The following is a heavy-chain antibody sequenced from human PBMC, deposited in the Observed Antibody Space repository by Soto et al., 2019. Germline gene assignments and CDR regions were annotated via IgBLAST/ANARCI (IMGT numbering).Heavy chain of an antibody. CDR2: ISYDGSNK. CDR3: ARDVGVVVTLYGMDV. V-gene: IGHV3-30-3*01. Sequence: QVQLVESGGGVVQPGRSLRLSCAASGFTFSSYAMHWVRQAPGKGLEWVAVISYDGSNKYYADSVKGRFTISRDNSKNTVYLQMNSLRAEDTAVYYCARDVGVVVTLYGMDVWGQGTTVTVSS. J-gene: IGHJ6*02. D-gene: IGHD2-15*01. CDR1: GFTFSSYA.